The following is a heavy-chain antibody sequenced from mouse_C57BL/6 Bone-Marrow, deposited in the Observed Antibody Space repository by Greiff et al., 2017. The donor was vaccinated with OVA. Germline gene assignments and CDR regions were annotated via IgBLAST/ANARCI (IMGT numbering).Heavy chain of an antibody. V-gene: IGHV1-81*01. CDR3: ARFAY. J-gene: IGHJ3*01. CDR1: GYTFTSYG. Sequence: VKLMESGAELARPGASAKPSCKASGYTFTSYGISWVKQRTGQGLEWIGEIYPRSGNTYYNEKFKGKATLTADKSSSTAYMELRSLTSEDSAVYFCARFAYWGQGTLVTVSA. CDR2: IYPRSGNT.